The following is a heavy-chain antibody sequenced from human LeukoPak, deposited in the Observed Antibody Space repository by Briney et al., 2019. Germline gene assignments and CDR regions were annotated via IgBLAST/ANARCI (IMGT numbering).Heavy chain of an antibody. Sequence: VGTLRLSCAASGFTFSGYSLSWVRHAPGGGVEWVANIKQDGSEKYYVGSVKGRFTISRDNAKNSLYLQMNCLRAEDTAVYYCARDRGIAVAWGQGTVVTVSS. D-gene: IGHD6-19*01. V-gene: IGHV3-7*03. CDR2: IKQDGSEK. CDR3: ARDRGIAVA. CDR1: GFTFSGYS. J-gene: IGHJ5*02.